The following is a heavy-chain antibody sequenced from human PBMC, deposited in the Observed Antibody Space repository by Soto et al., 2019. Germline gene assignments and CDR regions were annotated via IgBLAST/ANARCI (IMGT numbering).Heavy chain of an antibody. D-gene: IGHD3-3*01. V-gene: IGHV4-31*03. CDR2: IYYSGST. CDR1: GGSISSGGYY. CDR3: ARSGSGYYYYYHGMDV. J-gene: IGHJ6*02. Sequence: SETLSLTCTVSGGSISSGGYYWSWIRQHPGKGLEWIGYIYYSGSTYYNPSLKSRVTISVDTSKNQFSLKLSSVTAADTAVYYCARSGSGYYYYYHGMDVWGQGTKGTVS.